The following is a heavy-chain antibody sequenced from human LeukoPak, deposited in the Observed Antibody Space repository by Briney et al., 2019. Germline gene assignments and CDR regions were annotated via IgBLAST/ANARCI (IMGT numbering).Heavy chain of an antibody. Sequence: GGSLRLSCGASGFTLSTYWMSWVRQAPGKGLEWVANIKQDGSEKNYVDSVKGRFTISRDNAKNSLYLQMNSRTAETTAVYYCARDRVATMYNYFDYWGQGTLVTVSS. J-gene: IGHJ4*02. CDR1: GFTLSTYW. D-gene: IGHD5-24*01. V-gene: IGHV3-7*01. CDR2: IKQDGSEK. CDR3: ARDRVATMYNYFDY.